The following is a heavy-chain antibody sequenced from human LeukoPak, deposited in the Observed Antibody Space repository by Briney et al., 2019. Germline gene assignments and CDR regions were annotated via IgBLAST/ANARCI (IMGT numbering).Heavy chain of an antibody. CDR1: GYTFTSYG. Sequence: GASVKVSCKASGYTFTSYGISWVRQAPGQGLEWMGWISAYNGNTNYAQKLQGRVTMTTDTSTSTAYMELRSLRSDDTAVYYCARDWGCSGGSCYFGYYYYGMDVWGQGTTVTVSS. CDR3: ARDWGCSGGSCYFGYYYYGMDV. D-gene: IGHD2-15*01. CDR2: ISAYNGNT. V-gene: IGHV1-18*01. J-gene: IGHJ6*02.